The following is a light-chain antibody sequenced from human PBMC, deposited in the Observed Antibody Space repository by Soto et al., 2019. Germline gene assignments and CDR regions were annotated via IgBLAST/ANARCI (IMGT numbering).Light chain of an antibody. CDR3: QQHNGWPLT. CDR1: QSVGID. Sequence: EIVLTQSPATLYVSPGERTTLSCGASQSVGIDLAWYQQKPGQAPRLVIYDVFTRATGVPARISGSGSGTEFTLTISSLESEDFAVYYCQQHNGWPLTFGGGTKVDIK. CDR2: DVF. J-gene: IGKJ4*01. V-gene: IGKV3D-15*01.